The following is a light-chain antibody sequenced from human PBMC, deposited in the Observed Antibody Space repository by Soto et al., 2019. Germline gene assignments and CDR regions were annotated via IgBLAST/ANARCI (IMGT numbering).Light chain of an antibody. CDR1: SSDVGAYKY. J-gene: IGLJ3*02. CDR2: EVS. Sequence: QSALTQPPSASGSPGQSVTISCTGTSSDVGAYKYVSWYQQYPGKAPKLMIYEVSKRPSGVPDLSSGSKSGNTAPLTVSGLQAEDEADYYCTSYAGSNIWVFGGGTKVTVL. V-gene: IGLV2-8*01. CDR3: TSYAGSNIWV.